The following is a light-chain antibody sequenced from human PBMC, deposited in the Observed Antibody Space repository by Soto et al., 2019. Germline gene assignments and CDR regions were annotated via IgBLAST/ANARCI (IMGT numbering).Light chain of an antibody. Sequence: QSALTQPRSVSGSPGQSVTISCTGTSSGVGDYNYVSWYQQHPGKAPKLMIYDVSKRPSGVPDRFSGSKSGNTASLTISGLQAEDEADYYCCSYAGSYTEVFGGGTKLTVL. V-gene: IGLV2-11*01. CDR3: CSYAGSYTEV. J-gene: IGLJ2*01. CDR2: DVS. CDR1: SSGVGDYNY.